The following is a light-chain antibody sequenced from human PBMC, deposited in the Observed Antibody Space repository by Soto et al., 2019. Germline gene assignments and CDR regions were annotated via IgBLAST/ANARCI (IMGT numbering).Light chain of an antibody. CDR3: QQRSNWPPIT. J-gene: IGKJ5*01. CDR1: RSISSY. V-gene: IGKV3-11*01. CDR2: DAS. Sequence: EIVLTQSPATLSLSPGERATLSCRASRSISSYLAWYQQKPGQAPRLLIYDASNRAAAIPARFSGTGSGTDFTHTISSLEPEDCAVYHCQQRSNWPPITFGQGTRLEIK.